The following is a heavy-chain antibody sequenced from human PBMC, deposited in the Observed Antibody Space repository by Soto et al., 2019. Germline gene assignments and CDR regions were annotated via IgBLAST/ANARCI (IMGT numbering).Heavy chain of an antibody. D-gene: IGHD1-26*01. Sequence: GWSLRLSCEASGFTFRNYGMHWVRQTPAKGLEWVAVIQYDGSKKYYAESVKGRFTISRDNSKNTLYLEIDSLRAEDTAVYYCAKDLEVVGANRWGYDSWAQGTLVTVSS. CDR1: GFTFRNYG. CDR2: IQYDGSKK. J-gene: IGHJ5*01. V-gene: IGHV3-33*06. CDR3: AKDLEVVGANRWGYDS.